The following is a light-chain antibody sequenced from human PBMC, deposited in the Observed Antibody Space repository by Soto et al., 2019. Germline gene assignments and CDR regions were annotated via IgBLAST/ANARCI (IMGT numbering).Light chain of an antibody. CDR1: QGIRND. CDR2: AAS. Sequence: DSQMTQSPSSLSASVGDRVTITCRASQGIRNDLGWYQQKPGKSSKRLIYAASSLESGVPSRFSGSGYGKEFTLTISGLPPEDFATYYCLQHNSYPWTFGQGTKVDI. V-gene: IGKV1-17*01. CDR3: LQHNSYPWT. J-gene: IGKJ1*01.